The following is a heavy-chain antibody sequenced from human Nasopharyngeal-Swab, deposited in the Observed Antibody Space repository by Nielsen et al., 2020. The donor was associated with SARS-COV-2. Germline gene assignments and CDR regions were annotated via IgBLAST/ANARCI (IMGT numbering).Heavy chain of an antibody. CDR3: AKPWGSITGTPYGMDV. V-gene: IGHV1-24*01. J-gene: IGHJ6*02. CDR1: GYTLTELS. CDR2: FDPEDGET. D-gene: IGHD1-20*01. Sequence: ASVKVSCKVSGYTLTELSMHWVRQAPGKGLEWMGGFDPEDGETIYAQKFQGRVTITADKSTSTAYMELSSLRSEDTAVYYCAKPWGSITGTPYGMDVWGQGTTVTVSS.